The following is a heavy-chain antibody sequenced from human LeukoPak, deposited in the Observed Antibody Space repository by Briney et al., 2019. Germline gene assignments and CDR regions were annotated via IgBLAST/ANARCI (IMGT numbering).Heavy chain of an antibody. D-gene: IGHD2-2*01. CDR2: IIPIFGTA. Sequence: SVKVSCKASGGTFSSYAISWVRQAPGQGLEWMGGIIPIFGTANYAQKFQGRVTITADQSTSTAYMELSSLRSEDTAVYYCAVNPTYCSSTSCYVGTYWGQGTLVTVSS. CDR3: AVNPTYCSSTSCYVGTY. V-gene: IGHV1-69*01. J-gene: IGHJ4*02. CDR1: GGTFSSYA.